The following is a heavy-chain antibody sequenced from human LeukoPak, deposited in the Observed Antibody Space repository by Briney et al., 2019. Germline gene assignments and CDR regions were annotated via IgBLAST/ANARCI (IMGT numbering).Heavy chain of an antibody. J-gene: IGHJ5*02. D-gene: IGHD3-16*01. CDR3: ASNSGGETRGNWFDP. CDR1: GFTFSSYA. CDR2: ISYDGSNK. Sequence: GGSLRLSCAASGFTFSSYAMHWVRQAPGKGLEWVAVISYDGSNKYYADSVKGRFTISRDNSKNTLYLQMNSLRAEDTAVYYCASNSGGETRGNWFDPWGQGTLVTVSS. V-gene: IGHV3-30*01.